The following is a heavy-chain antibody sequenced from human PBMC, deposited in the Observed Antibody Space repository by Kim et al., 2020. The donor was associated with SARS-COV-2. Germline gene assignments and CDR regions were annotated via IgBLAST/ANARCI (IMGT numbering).Heavy chain of an antibody. Sequence: ASVKVSCKASGYTFTSYGISWVRQAPGQGLEWMGWISAYNGNTNYAQKLQGRVTMTTDTSTSTAYMELRSLRSDDTAVYYCARGSGYSYGYGWARPGYYFDYWGQGTLVTVSS. CDR3: ARGSGYSYGYGWARPGYYFDY. CDR1: GYTFTSYG. D-gene: IGHD5-18*01. V-gene: IGHV1-18*01. J-gene: IGHJ4*02. CDR2: ISAYNGNT.